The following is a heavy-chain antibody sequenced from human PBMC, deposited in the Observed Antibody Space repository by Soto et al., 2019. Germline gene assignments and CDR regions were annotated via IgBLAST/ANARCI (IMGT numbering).Heavy chain of an antibody. J-gene: IGHJ6*02. D-gene: IGHD6-6*01. CDR1: GGSISSSSYY. V-gene: IGHV4-39*01. CDR2: IYYSGST. Sequence: SETLSLTCTVSGGSISSSSYYWGWIRQPPGKGLEWIGSIYYSGSTYYNPSLKSRVTISVDTSKNQFSLKLSSVTAADTAVYYCARLSRSSSSDTALAGYGMDVWGQGTTVTVSS. CDR3: ARLSRSSSSDTALAGYGMDV.